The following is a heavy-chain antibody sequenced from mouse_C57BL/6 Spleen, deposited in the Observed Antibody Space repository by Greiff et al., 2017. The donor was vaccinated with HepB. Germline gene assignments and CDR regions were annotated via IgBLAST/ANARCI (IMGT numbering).Heavy chain of an antibody. V-gene: IGHV1-55*01. CDR2: MYPGSGST. Sequence: QVQLQQPGAELVKPGASVKMSCKASGYTLTSYWITWVKQRHGQGLEWIGEMYPGSGSTNYNEKFKSKATLTVDTYSSTADMQLSSLTSEDSAVYYCSREGYGSSFDYWGQGPTLTVSS. CDR3: SREGYGSSFDY. D-gene: IGHD1-1*01. CDR1: GYTLTSYW. J-gene: IGHJ2*01.